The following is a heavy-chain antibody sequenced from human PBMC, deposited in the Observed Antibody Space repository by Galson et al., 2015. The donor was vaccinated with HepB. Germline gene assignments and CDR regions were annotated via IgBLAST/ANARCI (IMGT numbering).Heavy chain of an antibody. Sequence: SLRLSCAASGFTFSSYGMHWVRQAPGKGLEWVAVISYDGSNKYYADSVKGRFTISRDNSKNTLYLQMNSLRAEDTAVYYCAKAHSPTMRLHDAFDIWGQGTMVTVSS. J-gene: IGHJ3*02. CDR3: AKAHSPTMRLHDAFDI. CDR2: ISYDGSNK. V-gene: IGHV3-30*18. D-gene: IGHD3-22*01. CDR1: GFTFSSYG.